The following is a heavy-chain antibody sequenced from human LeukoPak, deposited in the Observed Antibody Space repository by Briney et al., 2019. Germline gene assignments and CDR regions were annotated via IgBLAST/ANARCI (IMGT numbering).Heavy chain of an antibody. CDR1: GGSISSSSYY. Sequence: PSETLSLTCTVSGGSISSSSYYWGWIRQPPGKGLEWIGSIYYSGSTYYNPSLKSRVTISVDTSKNQFSLKLSSVTAADTAVYYCARNQFGDPGEYYYYYMDVWGKGTTVTVSS. CDR2: IYYSGST. D-gene: IGHD2-21*02. CDR3: ARNQFGDPGEYYYYYMDV. V-gene: IGHV4-39*07. J-gene: IGHJ6*03.